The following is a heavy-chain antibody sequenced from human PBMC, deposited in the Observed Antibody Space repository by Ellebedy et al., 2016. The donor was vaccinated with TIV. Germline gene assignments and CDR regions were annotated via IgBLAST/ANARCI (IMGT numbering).Heavy chain of an antibody. CDR3: AREWGGVSGSD. J-gene: IGHJ4*02. D-gene: IGHD3-16*01. CDR2: IRTKAHGGST. CDR1: GFTLSDYA. Sequence: PGGSLRLSCAVSGFTLSDYAMSWFRQAPGKGLEWVGFIRTKAHGGSTEYAASVKGRFTISGDDSKSTAYLQMNSLKTEDTAVYFCAREWGGVSGSDWGQGTQVTVSS. V-gene: IGHV3-49*03.